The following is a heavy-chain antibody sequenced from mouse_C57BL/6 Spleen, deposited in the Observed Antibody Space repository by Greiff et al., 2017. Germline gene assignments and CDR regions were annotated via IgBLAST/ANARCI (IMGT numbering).Heavy chain of an antibody. CDR3: ARREDGYLAWFAY. CDR1: GYTFTSYW. CDR2: IDPSDSYT. D-gene: IGHD2-3*01. V-gene: IGHV1-69*01. J-gene: IGHJ3*01. Sequence: QVQLQQSGAELVMPGASVKLSCKASGYTFTSYWMHWVKQRPGQGLEWIGEIDPSDSYTNYNQKFKGKSTLTVDKSSSTAYMQLSSLTSEDSAVYYCARREDGYLAWFAYWGQGTLVTVSA.